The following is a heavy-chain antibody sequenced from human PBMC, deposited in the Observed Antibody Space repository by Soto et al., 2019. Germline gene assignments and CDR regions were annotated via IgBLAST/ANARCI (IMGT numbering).Heavy chain of an antibody. D-gene: IGHD3-22*01. J-gene: IGHJ4*02. CDR1: GGSITTNY. Sequence: SETLSLTCTVSGGSITTNYWSWIRQPPGKGLEWIGYIYYRGSTNYNPSLKSRVTISVDTSKNQFSLKLSSVTAADTAVYYCVGALDSSGYLAYFDYWGQGTLVTAPQ. CDR2: IYYRGST. V-gene: IGHV4-59*01. CDR3: VGALDSSGYLAYFDY.